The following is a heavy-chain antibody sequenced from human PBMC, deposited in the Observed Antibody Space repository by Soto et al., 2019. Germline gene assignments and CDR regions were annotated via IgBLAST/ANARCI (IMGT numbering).Heavy chain of an antibody. V-gene: IGHV1-3*01. D-gene: IGHD3-10*01. J-gene: IGHJ6*03. CDR3: ARAAGQNYYGSGSYHYYYYMDV. Sequence: ASVKVSCKASGYTFTSYAMHWVRQAPGQRLEWMGWINAGNGNTKYSQKYQGRVTITRDTSASTAYMELSSLRSEDTAVYYCARAAGQNYYGSGSYHYYYYMDVWGKGTTVTVSS. CDR2: INAGNGNT. CDR1: GYTFTSYA.